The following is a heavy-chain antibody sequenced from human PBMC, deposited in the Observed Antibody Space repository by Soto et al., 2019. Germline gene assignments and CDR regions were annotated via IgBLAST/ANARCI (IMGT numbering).Heavy chain of an antibody. CDR3: ARGLAVAGTGGWFDP. CDR1: GYTFTSYG. CDR2: ISAYNGNT. V-gene: IGHV1-18*01. D-gene: IGHD6-19*01. Sequence: QVQLVQSGAEVKKPGASVKVSWKASGYTFTSYGISWVRQAPGQGLEWMGWISAYNGNTNYAQKLQGRVTMTTDTSTSTAYMELRSLRSGDTAVYYCARGLAVAGTGGWFDPWGQGTLVTVSS. J-gene: IGHJ5*02.